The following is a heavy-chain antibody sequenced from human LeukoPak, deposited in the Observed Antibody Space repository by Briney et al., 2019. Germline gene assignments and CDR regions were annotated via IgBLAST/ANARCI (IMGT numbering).Heavy chain of an antibody. J-gene: IGHJ4*02. CDR1: GGSISPYY. V-gene: IGHV4-59*08. CDR3: ARGDEYTTSP. D-gene: IGHD2-2*02. CDR2: IYYSGST. Sequence: SETLSLTCTVSGGSISPYYWSWIRQPPGKGLEWIGYIYYSGSTNYNPSLKSRVTISVDTSKNQLSLRLSSVTAADTAVYYCARGDEYTTSPWGQGTLVTVSS.